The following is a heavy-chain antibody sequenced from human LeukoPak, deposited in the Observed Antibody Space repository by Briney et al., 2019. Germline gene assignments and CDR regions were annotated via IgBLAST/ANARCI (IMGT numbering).Heavy chain of an antibody. CDR2: VIPTLGIA. Sequence: GSSVKVSCKASGGTFSSYAISWVRQAPGQGLEWVGRVIPTLGIANYAQSFQGRVTITADKSTGTAYMQLSSLRSEDTAVYYCARDGVGHEYGFDYWGQGTLVTVSS. D-gene: IGHD3-3*01. CDR3: ARDGVGHEYGFDY. V-gene: IGHV1-69*04. CDR1: GGTFSSYA. J-gene: IGHJ4*02.